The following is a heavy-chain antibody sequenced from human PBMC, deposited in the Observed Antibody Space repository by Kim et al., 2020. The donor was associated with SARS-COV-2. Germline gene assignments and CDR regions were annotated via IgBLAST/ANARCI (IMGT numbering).Heavy chain of an antibody. CDR2: INSDGSST. V-gene: IGHV3-74*01. CDR3: ARFPILRRAAAADLYGMDV. Sequence: GGSLRLSCAASGFTFSSYWMHWVRQAPGKGLVWVSRINSDGSSTSYADSVKGRFTISRDNAKNTLYLQMNSLRAEDTAVYYCARFPILRRAAAADLYGMDVWGQGTTVTVSS. D-gene: IGHD6-13*01. CDR1: GFTFSSYW. J-gene: IGHJ6*02.